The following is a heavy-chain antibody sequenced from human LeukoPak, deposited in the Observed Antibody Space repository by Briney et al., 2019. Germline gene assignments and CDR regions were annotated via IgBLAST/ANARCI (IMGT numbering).Heavy chain of an antibody. D-gene: IGHD3-22*01. CDR1: GGSVSSGNYY. CDR3: ARDPSGYFNY. CDR2: IYYSGST. Sequence: PSETLSLTCTVSGGSVSSGNYYWSWIRQPPGKGLEWIGYIYYSGSTNYNPSLKSRVTISVDTSKNQFSLKLSSVTAADTAVYYCARDPSGYFNYWGQGTLATVSS. J-gene: IGHJ4*02. V-gene: IGHV4-61*01.